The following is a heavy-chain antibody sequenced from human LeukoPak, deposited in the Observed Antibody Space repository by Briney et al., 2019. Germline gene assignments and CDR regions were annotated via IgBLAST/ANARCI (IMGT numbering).Heavy chain of an antibody. D-gene: IGHD1-1*01. CDR3: AKSWNDWNYFDY. Sequence: GGSLRLSCAASGFTFSSYGMHWVRQAPGKGLELVAVISYDGSNKYYADSVKGRFTISRDNSKNTLYLQMNSLRAEDTAVYYCAKSWNDWNYFDYWGQGTLVTVSS. J-gene: IGHJ4*02. CDR2: ISYDGSNK. CDR1: GFTFSSYG. V-gene: IGHV3-30*18.